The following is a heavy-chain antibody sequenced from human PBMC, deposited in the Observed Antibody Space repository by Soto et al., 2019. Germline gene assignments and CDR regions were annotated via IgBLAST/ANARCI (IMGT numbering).Heavy chain of an antibody. CDR1: GFTFSSYA. Sequence: GSLRLSCAASGFTFSSYAMSWVRQAQGKGLEWVLGISGSSDRTYYADSVKGRFTISRDNSKNTLYLQMTSLRAEDTAVYYCARPSAFWSGYYRSDYWGQGTLVTVSS. D-gene: IGHD3-3*01. J-gene: IGHJ4*02. CDR3: ARPSAFWSGYYRSDY. V-gene: IGHV3-23*01. CDR2: ISGSSDRT.